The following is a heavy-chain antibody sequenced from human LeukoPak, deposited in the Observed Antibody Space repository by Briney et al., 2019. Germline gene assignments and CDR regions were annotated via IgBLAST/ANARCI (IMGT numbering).Heavy chain of an antibody. D-gene: IGHD6-25*01. CDR2: ISGSGTVT. J-gene: IGHJ4*02. CDR1: GFTFSNHA. Sequence: GGSLRLSCAASGFTFSNHAMNWVRQAPGKGLEWVSIISGSGTVTYYADSVKGRFTISRDNSKNTLYLQMNSLRAEDTAVYYCARVAATAYFDYWGQGTLVTVSS. V-gene: IGHV3-23*01. CDR3: ARVAATAYFDY.